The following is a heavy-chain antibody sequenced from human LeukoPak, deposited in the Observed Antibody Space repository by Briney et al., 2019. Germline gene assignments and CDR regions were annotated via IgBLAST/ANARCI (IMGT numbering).Heavy chain of an antibody. CDR1: GASISSGVYY. CDR3: VREDYGYFDS. J-gene: IGHJ4*02. D-gene: IGHD4-17*01. CDR2: VSHNGGT. Sequence: SETLSFTCTVSGASISSGVYYWGWIRQPPGKGLEWIGYVSHNGGTYYSPSLKSRVTISEDFSKNQFSLNLNFVTAADTAVYYCVREDYGYFDSWGQGTLVTVSS. V-gene: IGHV4-30-2*01.